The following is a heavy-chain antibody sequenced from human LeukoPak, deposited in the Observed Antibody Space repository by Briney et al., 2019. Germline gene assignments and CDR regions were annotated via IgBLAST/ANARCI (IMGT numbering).Heavy chain of an antibody. Sequence: PGGSLRLSCAASGFTFSSYAMSWVRQAPGKGLEWVSAISGSGGSTYYADSVKGRFTISRDNSKNTLYLQMNSLRAEDTAVYYCAIPLIHYGSDPQLGAFDIWGQGTMVTVPS. V-gene: IGHV3-23*01. D-gene: IGHD3-10*01. CDR3: AIPLIHYGSDPQLGAFDI. CDR2: ISGSGGST. CDR1: GFTFSSYA. J-gene: IGHJ3*02.